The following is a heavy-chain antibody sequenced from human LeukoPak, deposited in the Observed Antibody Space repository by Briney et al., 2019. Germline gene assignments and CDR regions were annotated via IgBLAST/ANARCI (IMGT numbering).Heavy chain of an antibody. J-gene: IGHJ4*02. CDR3: AKRGSKGLHYFDY. CDR1: GFIFSNYA. CDR2: ISGSGGST. D-gene: IGHD2-2*01. Sequence: GGSLRLSCAASGFIFSNYAMSWVRQAPGKGLEWVSAISGSGGSTYYADSVKGRFTISRDNSKNTLFLQMNSLRAEDTAVYYCAKRGSKGLHYFDYWGQGTLVTVSS. V-gene: IGHV3-23*01.